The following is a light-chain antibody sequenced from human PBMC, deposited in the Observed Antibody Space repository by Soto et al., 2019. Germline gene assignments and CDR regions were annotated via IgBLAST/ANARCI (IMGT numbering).Light chain of an antibody. CDR1: QFISIA. CDR2: DAS. CDR3: QQRSNGIT. Sequence: EIVLTQSPATLPLSPGERVALSCRASQFISIALAWYQQKAGQAPRLLIYDASKRATGIPARFSGSGSGTDFTLTITSLEPEDFAVYYCQQRSNGITFGQGTRLEIK. J-gene: IGKJ5*01. V-gene: IGKV3-11*01.